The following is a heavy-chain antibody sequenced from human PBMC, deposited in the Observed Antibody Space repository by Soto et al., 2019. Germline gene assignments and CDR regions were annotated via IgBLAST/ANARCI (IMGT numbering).Heavy chain of an antibody. CDR2: IYYSGST. J-gene: IGHJ4*02. CDR3: ARLYTGYEAFDY. Sequence: LSLTCSVSGGSINSGDYYWSWIRQSPGKGLEWIGYIYYSGSTYYNPSLKSRSTISIDTSKNQFFLDVDSVTAADTAVYYCARLYTGYEAFDYWGQGTLVTVSS. V-gene: IGHV4-30-4*01. D-gene: IGHD5-12*01. CDR1: GGSINSGDYY.